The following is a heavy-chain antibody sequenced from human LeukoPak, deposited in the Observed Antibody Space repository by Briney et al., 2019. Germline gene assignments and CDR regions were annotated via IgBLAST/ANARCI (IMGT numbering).Heavy chain of an antibody. D-gene: IGHD6-6*01. Sequence: XGSLRLSCAASGFTFSNYAMSWVRQAPRKGLEWVSAISGGGVSTYYADSVKGRFTISRDNSKNTLNLQMNSLRAEDTAVYYCARLISSSARGYFDYWGQGTLVTVSS. CDR3: ARLISSSARGYFDY. CDR2: ISGGGVST. CDR1: GFTFSNYA. V-gene: IGHV3-23*01. J-gene: IGHJ4*02.